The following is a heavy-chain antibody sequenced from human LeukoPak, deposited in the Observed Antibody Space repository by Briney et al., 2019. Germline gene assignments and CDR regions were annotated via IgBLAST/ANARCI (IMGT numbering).Heavy chain of an antibody. CDR1: GGSISSHY. J-gene: IGHJ4*02. CDR2: IYYSGST. Sequence: SETLSLTCTVSGGSISSHYWNWIRQPPGKGLEWIGYIYYSGSTNYNPSLKSRVTISVDTSKNQFSLKLSSVTAADTAVYYCARGKGDCGGDCYRAPFDYWGQGTLVTVSS. D-gene: IGHD2-21*02. V-gene: IGHV4-59*11. CDR3: ARGKGDCGGDCYRAPFDY.